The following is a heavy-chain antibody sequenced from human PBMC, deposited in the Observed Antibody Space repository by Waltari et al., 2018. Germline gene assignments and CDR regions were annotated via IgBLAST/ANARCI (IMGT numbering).Heavy chain of an antibody. CDR1: GYSLSRGYY. D-gene: IGHD3-3*01. CDR2: IYHSWST. CDR3: TRLFGGSVWEAFDI. J-gene: IGHJ3*02. Sequence: QVQLLESGPGLVRTSETLSLPCAVSGYSLSRGYYWGWIRQPPGKGLEWIANIYHSWSTDYNPSLKSRVTISVDTYKNQFSLKLSSVTAADTAVYYCTRLFGGSVWEAFDIWGQGTMVTVSS. V-gene: IGHV4-38-2*01.